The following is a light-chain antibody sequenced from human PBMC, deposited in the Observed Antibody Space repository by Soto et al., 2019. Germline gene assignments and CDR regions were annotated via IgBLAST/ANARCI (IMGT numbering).Light chain of an antibody. CDR2: DAS. CDR1: QSINTY. J-gene: IGKJ1*01. V-gene: IGKV3-11*01. Sequence: ENVLTQSPATLSLSPGEGATLSCRASQSINTYLAWYQQKPGQAPRLLIYDASKRATGIPARFSGSGSGTNFTLTISSLEPEDFATYYCQQYNSYPWTFGLGTKVDNK. CDR3: QQYNSYPWT.